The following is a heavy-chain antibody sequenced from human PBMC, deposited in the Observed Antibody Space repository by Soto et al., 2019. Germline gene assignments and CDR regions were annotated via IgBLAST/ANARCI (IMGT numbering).Heavy chain of an antibody. CDR1: GGSISSYY. Sequence: SETLSLTCTVSGGSISSYYWSWIRQPAGKGLEWIGRIYTSGSTNYNPSLKSRVTMSVDTSKNQFSLKLSSVTAADTAVYYCARPLYSSSWYSWFDPWGQGTLVTVSS. CDR2: IYTSGST. J-gene: IGHJ5*02. V-gene: IGHV4-4*07. CDR3: ARPLYSSSWYSWFDP. D-gene: IGHD6-13*01.